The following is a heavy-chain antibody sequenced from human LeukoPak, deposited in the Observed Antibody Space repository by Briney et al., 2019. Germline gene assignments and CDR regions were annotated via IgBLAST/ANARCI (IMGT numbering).Heavy chain of an antibody. V-gene: IGHV3-74*01. CDR2: ISNDGSNT. CDR3: ARAGYGDYYMPYYYYYYMDV. Sequence: SGGSLRLSCAASGFSFSNYWMHWVRQAPGQGLVWVSRISNDGSNTRYADSVKGRFSISRDNAKNTLYLQMNSLRAEDTAVYYCARAGYGDYYMPYYYYYYMDVWGKGTTVTVSS. J-gene: IGHJ6*03. D-gene: IGHD4-17*01. CDR1: GFSFSNYW.